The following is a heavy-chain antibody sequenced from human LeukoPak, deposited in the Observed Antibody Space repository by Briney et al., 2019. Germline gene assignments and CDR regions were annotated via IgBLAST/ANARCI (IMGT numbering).Heavy chain of an antibody. CDR2: ISYDGSNK. D-gene: IGHD3-22*01. J-gene: IGHJ4*02. Sequence: GGPLRLSCAASGLTFSSYAMHWVRQATDKGLEWVADISYDGSNKYYADSVKGRFTISRDNSKNTLYLQMTRLRADDTAVYYCLVGYYDSSGYYEFDYWGQGTLVTVSS. V-gene: IGHV3-30-3*01. CDR3: LVGYYDSSGYYEFDY. CDR1: GLTFSSYA.